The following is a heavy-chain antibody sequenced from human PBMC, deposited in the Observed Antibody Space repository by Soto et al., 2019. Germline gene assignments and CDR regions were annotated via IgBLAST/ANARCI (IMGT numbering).Heavy chain of an antibody. CDR3: VEGWNDF. Sequence: EVQVVESGGDLVEPGGSLRLSCATSGFMFSSAWMSWVRQAPGKGLEWVARIKSKKDGGARDYAAPVNGRFSISRDDSKITVYLQMNSLRAEDTALYYCVEGWNDFWGQGTLVTVSS. V-gene: IGHV3-15*01. D-gene: IGHD1-1*01. CDR1: GFMFSSAW. CDR2: IKSKKDGGAR. J-gene: IGHJ4*02.